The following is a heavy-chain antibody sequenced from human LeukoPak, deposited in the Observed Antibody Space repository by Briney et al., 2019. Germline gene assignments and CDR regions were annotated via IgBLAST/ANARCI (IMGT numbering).Heavy chain of an antibody. CDR3: ARRHYDILTGYYSGMDV. CDR1: GGSISNSY. Sequence: PSETLSLTCTVSGGSISNSYWNWIRLTPGKGLEWIGYIYYSGSTKYNPSLKSRVTITVDTSKNQFSLNLNSVTAADTAVYYCARRHYDILTGYYSGMDVWGQGTTVTVSS. V-gene: IGHV4-59*08. J-gene: IGHJ6*02. CDR2: IYYSGST. D-gene: IGHD3-9*01.